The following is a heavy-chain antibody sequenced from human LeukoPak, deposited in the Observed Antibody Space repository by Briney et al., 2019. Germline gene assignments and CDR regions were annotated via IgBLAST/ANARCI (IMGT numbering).Heavy chain of an antibody. CDR3: ARARVWSGHFYSYYMDV. J-gene: IGHJ6*03. D-gene: IGHD3-3*01. CDR1: GFTFSSYA. V-gene: IGHV3-23*01. CDR2: ITGSASTT. Sequence: GGSLTLSCVASGFTFSSYAMTWVRQGPGKGLEWVSTITGSASTTYYADSVKGRFTISRDNSKNTLSLQLNSLRAVDTAVYYCARARVWSGHFYSYYMDVWGRGTTVTVSS.